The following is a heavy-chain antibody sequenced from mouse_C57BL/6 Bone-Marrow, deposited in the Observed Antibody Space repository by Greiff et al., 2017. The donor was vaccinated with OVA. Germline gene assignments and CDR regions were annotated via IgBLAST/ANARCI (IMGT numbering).Heavy chain of an antibody. CDR2: IDPENGDT. J-gene: IGHJ2*01. V-gene: IGHV14-4*01. CDR1: GFNIKDDY. D-gene: IGHD1-1*01. Sequence: EVQLQESGAELVRPGASVKLSCTASGFNIKDDYMHWVKQRPEQGLEWIGWIDPENGDTEYASKCQGKAAITADTSSNKAYLQLSSLTSEDTAVYYCTPFITHVYWGQGTTLTVSS. CDR3: TPFITHVY.